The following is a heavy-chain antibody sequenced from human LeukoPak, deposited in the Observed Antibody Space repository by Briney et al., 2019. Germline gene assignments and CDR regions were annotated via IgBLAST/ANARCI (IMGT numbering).Heavy chain of an antibody. CDR1: GGSISSSSYY. V-gene: IGHV4-39*07. CDR2: IYYSGST. Sequence: PSETLSLTCTVSGGSISSSSYYWGWIRQPPGKGLEWIGSIYYSGSTYYNPSPKSRVTISVDTSKNQFSLKLSSVTAADTAVYYCAREEGYGDFDYWGQGTPVTVSS. CDR3: AREEGYGDFDY. D-gene: IGHD4-17*01. J-gene: IGHJ4*02.